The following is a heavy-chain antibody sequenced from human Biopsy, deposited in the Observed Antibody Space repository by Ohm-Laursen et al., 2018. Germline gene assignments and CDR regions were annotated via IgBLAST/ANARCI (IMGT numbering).Heavy chain of an antibody. CDR3: ASKLTGYFHH. CDR2: NIPILGTG. CDR1: GFTFSNYG. V-gene: IGHV1-69*06. D-gene: IGHD3-9*01. Sequence: SSVKVSCKAPGFTFSNYGVNWVRQAPGQGLEWLGGNIPILGTGNYAQKFQDRITVAADTSTSTATMELRRLRSDDTAVYYCASKLTGYFHHWGQGTLVIVSS. J-gene: IGHJ1*01.